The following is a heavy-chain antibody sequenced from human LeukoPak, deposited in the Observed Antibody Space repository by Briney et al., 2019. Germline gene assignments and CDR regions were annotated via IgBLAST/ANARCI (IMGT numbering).Heavy chain of an antibody. CDR2: IYSGGTT. J-gene: IGHJ3*02. V-gene: IGHV3-53*01. CDR3: ARVKRAFDI. Sequence: GGYLRLSCATSGFSFSSYAMSWVRQAPGKGLEWVSIIYSGGTTYYTDSVKGRFTISRDNSKNTLYLQMNSLRAEDTAVYFCARVKRAFDIWGQGTLVTVSS. CDR1: GFSFSSYA.